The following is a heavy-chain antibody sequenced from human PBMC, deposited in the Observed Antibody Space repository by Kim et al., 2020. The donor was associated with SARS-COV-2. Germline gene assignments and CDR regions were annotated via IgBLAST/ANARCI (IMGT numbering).Heavy chain of an antibody. Sequence: GGSLRLSCAASGFTFDDYTMHWVRQAPGKGLERVSPISWDGGSTYYADSVKGRFTISRDNSKNSLYLQMNSLRTEDTALYYCAKSSGGSGAPDRYGVDHWGQGTLVTVSS. D-gene: IGHD2-15*01. CDR1: GFTFDDYT. CDR3: AKSSGGSGAPDRYGVDH. J-gene: IGHJ4*02. CDR2: ISWDGGST. V-gene: IGHV3-43*01.